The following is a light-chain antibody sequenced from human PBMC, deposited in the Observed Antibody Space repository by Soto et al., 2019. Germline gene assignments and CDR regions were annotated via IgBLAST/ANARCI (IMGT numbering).Light chain of an antibody. V-gene: IGKV3-20*01. CDR2: GAS. Sequence: EIVLKQSPRTLSLYPGERATLSCRASQSVSSSYLAWYQQKPGQAPRLLIYGASSRATGIPDRFSGSGSGTDFTLTISSLEPEDAAVYYCQQYISSPLTFGQGTKVDIK. CDR1: QSVSSSY. J-gene: IGKJ1*01. CDR3: QQYISSPLT.